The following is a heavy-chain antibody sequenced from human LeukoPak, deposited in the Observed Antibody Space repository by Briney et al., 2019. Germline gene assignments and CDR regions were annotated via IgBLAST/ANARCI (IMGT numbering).Heavy chain of an antibody. J-gene: IGHJ4*02. CDR3: ATVRDIVVGGGPYYFDY. D-gene: IGHD2-15*01. CDR2: INPHNGDT. CDR1: GYTFIGYY. Sequence: ASVKVSCKASGYTFIGYYLHWVRQAPGQGLEWLGWINPHNGDTNYAQKFQGRVTMTRDTSITTAYMELSRLKSDDTAVYYCATVRDIVVGGGPYYFDYWGQGTLVTVSS. V-gene: IGHV1-2*02.